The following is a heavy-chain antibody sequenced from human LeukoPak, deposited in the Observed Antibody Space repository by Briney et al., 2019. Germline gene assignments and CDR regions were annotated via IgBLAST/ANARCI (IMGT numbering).Heavy chain of an antibody. CDR1: GFTFSSYE. J-gene: IGHJ3*02. Sequence: GSLRLSCAASGFTFSSYEMNWVRQAPGKGLEWVSYISSSGSTIHYADSVKGRFTISRDNAKNSLYLQMNSLRAEDTAVYYCAREFGLRYFDWLLWGAFDIWGQGTMVTVSS. CDR2: ISSSGSTI. CDR3: AREFGLRYFDWLLWGAFDI. D-gene: IGHD3-9*01. V-gene: IGHV3-48*03.